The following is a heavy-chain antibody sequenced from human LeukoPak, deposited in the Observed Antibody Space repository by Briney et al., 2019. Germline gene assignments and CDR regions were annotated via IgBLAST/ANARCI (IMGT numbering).Heavy chain of an antibody. CDR1: GFTFSSYW. V-gene: IGHV3-7*01. J-gene: IGHJ6*03. CDR2: IKQDGSEK. Sequence: PGGSLRLSCAASGFTFSSYWMSWVRQAPGKGLEWVANIKQDGSEKYYVDSVKGRFTISRDNAKNSLYLQMNSLRAEDTAVYYCARRPHYDYARMDVWGKGTTVTVSS. D-gene: IGHD3-16*01. CDR3: ARRPHYDYARMDV.